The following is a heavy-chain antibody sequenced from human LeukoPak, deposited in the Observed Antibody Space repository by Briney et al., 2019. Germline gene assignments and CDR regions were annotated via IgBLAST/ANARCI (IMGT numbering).Heavy chain of an antibody. D-gene: IGHD6-19*01. Sequence: PGGSLRLSCAASGFTFRSFGMTWVRQAPGKGLEWVSGITASSGATYYADSVKGRFTISRDNSKDTLYLQMNSLRAEDTAVYYCANALRRNSGWYYQHWGQGTLVTVSS. CDR2: ITASSGAT. CDR1: GFTFRSFG. V-gene: IGHV3-23*01. CDR3: ANALRRNSGWYYQH. J-gene: IGHJ1*01.